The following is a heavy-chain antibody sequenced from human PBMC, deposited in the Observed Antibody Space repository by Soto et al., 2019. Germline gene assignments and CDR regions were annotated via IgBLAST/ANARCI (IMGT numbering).Heavy chain of an antibody. CDR3: ADGGEWSFNFVY. V-gene: IGHV3-23*01. J-gene: IGHJ4*02. Sequence: GGSLRLSCAASGFTFNTYAMSWVRQAPGRGLEWVSGISGSGDNTYYPDSVKGRFTISRDNSKNTLYLQMNNLRAEDTAVYYCADGGEWSFNFVYWGQGTLVTVS. D-gene: IGHD3-3*01. CDR2: ISGSGDNT. CDR1: GFTFNTYA.